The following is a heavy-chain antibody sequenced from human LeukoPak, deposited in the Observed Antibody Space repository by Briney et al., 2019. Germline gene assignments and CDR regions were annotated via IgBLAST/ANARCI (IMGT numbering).Heavy chain of an antibody. D-gene: IGHD3-10*01. CDR1: GFTFDDYS. Sequence: PGRSLRLFCAASGFTFDDYSMHWVRQAPGKGLEWVSGISWNSGSIGYADSVKGRFTISRDNDKNSLYLQMNSLRAEDAALYYCAKDYGSGSRSPIFDYWGQGTLVTVSS. CDR2: ISWNSGSI. V-gene: IGHV3-9*01. J-gene: IGHJ4*02. CDR3: AKDYGSGSRSPIFDY.